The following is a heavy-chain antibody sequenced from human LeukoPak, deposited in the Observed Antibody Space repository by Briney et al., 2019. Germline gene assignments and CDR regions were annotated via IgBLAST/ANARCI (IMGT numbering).Heavy chain of an antibody. V-gene: IGHV3-9*01. CDR3: AKGNTASTYYGMDV. Sequence: PGGSLRFSCAAYGFTVDDYAMHWVRQAPGKGLEWVAGISWNRNNIGYADSVKGRFTISRDNAKNSLYLQMNSLRAEDTALYYCAKGNTASTYYGMDVWGQGTTVTVSS. J-gene: IGHJ6*02. D-gene: IGHD4-17*01. CDR1: GFTVDDYA. CDR2: ISWNRNNI.